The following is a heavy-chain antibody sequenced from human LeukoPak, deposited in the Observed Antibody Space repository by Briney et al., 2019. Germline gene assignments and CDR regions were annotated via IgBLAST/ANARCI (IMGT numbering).Heavy chain of an antibody. CDR2: ISGSGGST. CDR1: GFTFSSYA. Sequence: RGSLRLSCAASGFTFSSYAMSWVRQAPGKWLEWVSAISGSGGSTYYADSVKGRFTISRDNSKNTLYLQMNSLRAEDTAVYYCADLMATTKSDYWGQGTLVTLSS. CDR3: ADLMATTKSDY. J-gene: IGHJ4*02. V-gene: IGHV3-23*01. D-gene: IGHD5-24*01.